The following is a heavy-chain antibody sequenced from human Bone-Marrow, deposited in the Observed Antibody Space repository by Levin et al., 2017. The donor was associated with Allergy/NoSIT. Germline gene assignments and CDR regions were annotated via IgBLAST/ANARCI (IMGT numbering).Heavy chain of an antibody. Sequence: GGSLRLSCAASGFTVSSNYMSWVRQAPGKGLEWVSVIYSGGSTYYADSVKGRFTISRDNSKNTLYLQMNSLRAEDTAVYYCARDRCIAVAATRNWGQGTLVTVSS. CDR1: GFTVSSNY. CDR3: ARDRCIAVAATRN. CDR2: IYSGGST. D-gene: IGHD6-19*01. V-gene: IGHV3-53*01. J-gene: IGHJ4*02.